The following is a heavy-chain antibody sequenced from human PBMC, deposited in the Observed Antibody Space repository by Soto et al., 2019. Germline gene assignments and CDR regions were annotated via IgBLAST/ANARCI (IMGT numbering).Heavy chain of an antibody. CDR1: GYTFISYD. CDR2: MNPNSGNT. J-gene: IGHJ6*03. D-gene: IGHD2-2*01. CDR3: ARAVPAAKLNMDV. V-gene: IGHV1-8*01. Sequence: GASVKVSCKASGYTFISYDINWVRQAPGQGPEWMGWMNPNSGNTGYAQKFQGRVTMSRNTSISTAYMELSSLTSDDTAVYYCARAVPAAKLNMDVWGKGTTVTVSS.